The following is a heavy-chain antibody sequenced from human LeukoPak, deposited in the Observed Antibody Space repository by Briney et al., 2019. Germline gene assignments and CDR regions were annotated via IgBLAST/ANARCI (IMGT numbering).Heavy chain of an antibody. CDR2: ISSSSSYI. D-gene: IGHD4-23*01. Sequence: GRSLRLPCAASGFTFSTYSMNWVRQAPGKGLEWVSSISSSSSYIYYADSVKGRFTISRDNAKNSLYLQMNSLRAEDTAVYYCARDRYGGNADAFDIWGQGTMVTVSS. CDR1: GFTFSTYS. CDR3: ARDRYGGNADAFDI. J-gene: IGHJ3*02. V-gene: IGHV3-21*01.